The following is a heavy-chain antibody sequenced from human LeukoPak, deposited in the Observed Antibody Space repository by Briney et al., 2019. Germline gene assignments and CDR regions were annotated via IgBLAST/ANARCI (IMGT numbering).Heavy chain of an antibody. CDR1: GFTVSSNY. Sequence: GGSLRLSCTASGFTVSSNYMSWVRQAPGKGLEWVSVIYSGGSTYYADSVKGRFTISRDNSKNALYLQMNSLRAEDTAAYYCARELYYYDSSGYYSDYWGQGTLVTVSS. V-gene: IGHV3-66*01. CDR2: IYSGGST. J-gene: IGHJ4*02. D-gene: IGHD3-22*01. CDR3: ARELYYYDSSGYYSDY.